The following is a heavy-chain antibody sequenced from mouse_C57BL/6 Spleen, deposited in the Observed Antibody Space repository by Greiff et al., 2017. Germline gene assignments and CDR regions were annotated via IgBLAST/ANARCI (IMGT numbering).Heavy chain of an antibody. CDR2: IWRGGST. CDR3: AKKYSNYEGAMDY. CDR1: GFSLTSYG. J-gene: IGHJ4*01. Sequence: VKLMESGPGLVQPSQSLSITCTASGFSLTSYGVHWVRQSPGKGLEWLGVIWRGGSTDYNAAFMSRLSITKDNSKSQVFCKMNRLQADDTAIYYCAKKYSNYEGAMDYWGQGTSVTVSS. V-gene: IGHV2-5*01. D-gene: IGHD2-5*01.